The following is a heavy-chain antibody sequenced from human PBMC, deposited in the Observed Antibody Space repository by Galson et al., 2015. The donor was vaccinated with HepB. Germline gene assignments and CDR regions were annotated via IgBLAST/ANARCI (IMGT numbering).Heavy chain of an antibody. CDR1: GYTFTSYD. D-gene: IGHD6-19*01. V-gene: IGHV1-8*01. CDR2: MNPNSGNT. J-gene: IGHJ3*02. Sequence: SVKVSCKASGYTFTSYDINWVRQATGQGLEWMGWMNPNSGNTGYAQKFQGRVTMTRNTSISTAYMELSSLRSEDTAVYYCARTSSGWYDAFDIWGQGTMVTVSS. CDR3: ARTSSGWYDAFDI.